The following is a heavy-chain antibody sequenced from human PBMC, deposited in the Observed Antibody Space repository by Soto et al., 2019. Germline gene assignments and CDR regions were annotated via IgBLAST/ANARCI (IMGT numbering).Heavy chain of an antibody. CDR2: FDPEDGET. Sequence: GAAVKVSCKTSGYTFTSYDINWVRQAPGKGLEWMGGFDPEDGETIYAQTFQGRVTMTEDTSTDTAYMALSSLRSEDTAVYYCATDSPPGAATLGGWGQGTLVTVSS. V-gene: IGHV1-24*01. CDR1: GYTFTSYD. CDR3: ATDSPPGAATLGG. J-gene: IGHJ4*02. D-gene: IGHD2-15*01.